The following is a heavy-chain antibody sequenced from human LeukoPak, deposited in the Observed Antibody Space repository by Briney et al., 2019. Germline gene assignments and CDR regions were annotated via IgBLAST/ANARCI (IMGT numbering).Heavy chain of an antibody. CDR3: APLSRGGSYPPRDY. V-gene: IGHV3-23*01. Sequence: GGSLRLSYAASGFTFSSYAMSWVRQAPGKGLEWVSAISSSGGSTYYADSVKGRFTISRDNSKNTLYLQMNSLRAEDTAVYYCAPLSRGGSYPPRDYWGQGTLVTVSS. D-gene: IGHD1-26*01. J-gene: IGHJ4*02. CDR1: GFTFSSYA. CDR2: ISSSGGST.